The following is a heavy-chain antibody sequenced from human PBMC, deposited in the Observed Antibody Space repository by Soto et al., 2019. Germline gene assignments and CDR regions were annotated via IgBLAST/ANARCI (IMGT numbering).Heavy chain of an antibody. J-gene: IGHJ3*02. V-gene: IGHV4-59*01. CDR1: GASITDYY. Sequence: QVQLQESGPGLVKPSETLSLTCTVSGASITDYYWSWIRQSPGRGLEWIGYIFSSGSTKYNPSLPSRVTVSLDTSKNQFSLNLSGVTAADTAVYYCARVGGAPLGAFDIWGQGTMVTVSS. CDR3: ARVGGAPLGAFDI. CDR2: IFSSGST. D-gene: IGHD1-26*01.